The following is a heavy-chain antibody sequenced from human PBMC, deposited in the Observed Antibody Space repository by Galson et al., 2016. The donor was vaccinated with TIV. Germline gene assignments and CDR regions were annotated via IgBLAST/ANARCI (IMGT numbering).Heavy chain of an antibody. J-gene: IGHJ4*02. D-gene: IGHD3-22*01. CDR1: GFSFSLYA. Sequence: SLRLSCAASGFSFSLYAMHWVRQAPGKGLEWVSRIMRGSGFGIYYADSVWGRFTISRDNSGQTRHLHMTHLRPDDTAVYYCAKDSSGYYFDSWGPGTLVAVSS. V-gene: IGHV3-23*01. CDR2: IMRGSGFGI. CDR3: AKDSSGYYFDS.